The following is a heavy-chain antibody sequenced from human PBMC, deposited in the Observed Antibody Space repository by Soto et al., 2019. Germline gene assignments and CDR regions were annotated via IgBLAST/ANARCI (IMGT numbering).Heavy chain of an antibody. Sequence: QVQLQESGPGLVKPSETLSLTCTVSGGSISSYFWSWIRQPPGKGLEWIGYIYYTGSTNYNPSLKSGVTIAVDSSKNQFSLQLSSVTVADTDVDYCANFYWYFGLWGRGTLVTVSS. CDR1: GGSISSYF. CDR2: IYYTGST. D-gene: IGHD3-3*01. J-gene: IGHJ2*01. CDR3: ANFYWYFGL. V-gene: IGHV4-59*03.